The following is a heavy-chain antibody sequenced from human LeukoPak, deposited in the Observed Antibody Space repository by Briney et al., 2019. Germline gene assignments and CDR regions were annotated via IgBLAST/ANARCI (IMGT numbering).Heavy chain of an antibody. Sequence: VASVKVSCKASGYTFTSYGISWVRQAPGQGLEWMGWISAYNGNTNYAQKLQGRVTMTTDTSTSTAYMELRSLRSDDTAVYYCARVKKDIVVVPAAKRGSWFDPWGQGTLVTVSS. J-gene: IGHJ5*02. D-gene: IGHD2-2*01. CDR1: GYTFTSYG. V-gene: IGHV1-18*01. CDR3: ARVKKDIVVVPAAKRGSWFDP. CDR2: ISAYNGNT.